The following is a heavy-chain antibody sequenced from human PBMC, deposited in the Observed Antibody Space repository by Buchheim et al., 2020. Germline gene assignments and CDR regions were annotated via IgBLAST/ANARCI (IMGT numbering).Heavy chain of an antibody. Sequence: EVQLVESGGGLVQPGGSLRLSCVGSGRFSITDNWMHWVRQAPGKGLEWVANINEDGSEKYYVDSVKGRITISRDNAKNSLYLQMNSLRAEDTAVYYCARGDKVGSVDPWGQGTL. V-gene: IGHV3-7*01. CDR2: INEDGSEK. CDR1: GRFSITDNW. D-gene: IGHD3-10*01. J-gene: IGHJ5*02. CDR3: ARGDKVGSVDP.